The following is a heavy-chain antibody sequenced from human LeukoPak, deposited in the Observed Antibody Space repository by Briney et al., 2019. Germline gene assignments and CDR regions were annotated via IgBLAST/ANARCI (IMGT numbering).Heavy chain of an antibody. CDR1: GFTFRSYA. V-gene: IGHV3-23*01. Sequence: PGGSLRLPCAASGFTFRSYAMSWVRQAPGKGLEWVSAISGSGGSTYYADSVKGRFTIPRDNSKNTLYLQMNSLRAEDTAVYYCARDGSASIRGSGIPFPDYWGQGTLVTVSS. D-gene: IGHD3-10*01. CDR2: ISGSGGST. J-gene: IGHJ4*02. CDR3: ARDGSASIRGSGIPFPDY.